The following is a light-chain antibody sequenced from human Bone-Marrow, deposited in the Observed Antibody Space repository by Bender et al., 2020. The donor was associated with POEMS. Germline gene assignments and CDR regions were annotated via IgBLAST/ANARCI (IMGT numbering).Light chain of an antibody. CDR3: CSYAGSRTWV. Sequence: QSALTQPASVSGSPGQSITISCTGTSGDIGTYNLVSWYQQHPDKAPKLTIYEANKRPSGFSSRFSASKSGNTASLTISGLQSDDEGDYFCCSYAGSRTWVFGGGTKVTVL. V-gene: IGLV2-23*01. CDR2: EAN. CDR1: SGDIGTYNL. J-gene: IGLJ3*02.